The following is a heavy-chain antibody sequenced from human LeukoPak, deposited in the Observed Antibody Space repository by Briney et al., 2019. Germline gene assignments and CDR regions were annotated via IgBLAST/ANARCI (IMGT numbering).Heavy chain of an antibody. Sequence: SETLSLTCTVSGGSISSYYWSWIRQPPGKGLEWIEYIYYSGSTNYNPSLKSRVTISVDTSKNQFSLKLSSVTAADTAVYYCARDLQLADAFDIWGQGTMVTVSS. CDR2: IYYSGST. J-gene: IGHJ3*02. CDR3: ARDLQLADAFDI. V-gene: IGHV4-59*01. CDR1: GGSISSYY. D-gene: IGHD6-13*01.